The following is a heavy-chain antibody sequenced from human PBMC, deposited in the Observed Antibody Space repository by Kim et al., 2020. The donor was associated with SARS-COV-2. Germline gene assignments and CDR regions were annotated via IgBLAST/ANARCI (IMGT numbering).Heavy chain of an antibody. CDR2: FDPEDGET. CDR1: GYTLTELS. D-gene: IGHD3-3*01. CDR3: ATQFTIFGVAQWWFDP. J-gene: IGHJ5*02. V-gene: IGHV1-24*01. Sequence: ASVKVSCKVSGYTLTELSMHWVRQAPGKGLEWMGGFDPEDGETIYAQKFQGRVTMTEDTSTDTAYMELSSLRSEDTAVYYCATQFTIFGVAQWWFDPWGQGTLVTVSS.